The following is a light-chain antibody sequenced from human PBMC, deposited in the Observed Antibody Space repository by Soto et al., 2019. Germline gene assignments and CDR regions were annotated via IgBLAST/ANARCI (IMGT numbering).Light chain of an antibody. J-gene: IGKJ1*01. CDR3: QQYGASPWT. Sequence: EVELTQSPGTLSLSPGEIATLSCRASQSVSSSHLAWYQQKRGQAPRLLIYDTSTRATGIPDRFSGSGSGTDFTLTISRLEPEDFAVYHCQQYGASPWTFGQGTKVEVK. V-gene: IGKV3-20*01. CDR1: QSVSSSH. CDR2: DTS.